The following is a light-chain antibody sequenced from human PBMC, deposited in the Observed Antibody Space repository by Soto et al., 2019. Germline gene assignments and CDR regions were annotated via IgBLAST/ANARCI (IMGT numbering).Light chain of an antibody. J-gene: IGKJ1*01. V-gene: IGKV1-39*01. CDR2: TTT. CDR3: QQTYSAPPWT. CDR1: QSVRSY. Sequence: DILMTQSPSSLSASVGDTITITCRASQSVRSYLNWYQQKPGKAPDLLIYTTTSLQSEVPSRFSGSGSETHFTLTITSLQPEDFATYFCQQTYSAPPWTFGPGTKVDI.